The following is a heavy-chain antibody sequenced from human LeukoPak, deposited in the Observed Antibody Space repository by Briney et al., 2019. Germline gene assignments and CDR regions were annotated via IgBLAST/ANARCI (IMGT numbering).Heavy chain of an antibody. Sequence: GASVKVSCKASGHTFTGYYMHWVRQAPGQGLEWMGWINPNSGGTNYAQKFQGRVTMTRDTSISTAYMELSRLRSDDTAVYYCARVGPCIAAAFGYWGQGTLVTVSS. J-gene: IGHJ4*02. CDR1: GHTFTGYY. D-gene: IGHD6-13*01. CDR2: INPNSGGT. CDR3: ARVGPCIAAAFGY. V-gene: IGHV1-2*02.